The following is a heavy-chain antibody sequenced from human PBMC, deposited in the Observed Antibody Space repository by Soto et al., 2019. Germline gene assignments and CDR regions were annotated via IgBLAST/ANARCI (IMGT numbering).Heavy chain of an antibody. V-gene: IGHV4-59*01. CDR3: AAVLGYSYEEYYFDY. CDR1: GGSIRSYY. Sequence: SETLSLTCTVSGGSIRSYYWSWIRQPPGKGLEWIGHIYYSGSTNYNPSLKSRVTISVDTSKNQFSLKLSSVTAADTAVYYCAAVLGYSYEEYYFDYWGQGTLVTVSP. CDR2: IYYSGST. D-gene: IGHD5-18*01. J-gene: IGHJ4*02.